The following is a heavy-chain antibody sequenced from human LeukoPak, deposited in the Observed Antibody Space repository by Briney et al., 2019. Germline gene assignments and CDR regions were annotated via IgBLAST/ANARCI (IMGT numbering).Heavy chain of an antibody. CDR1: GGSISTYY. J-gene: IGHJ2*01. CDR2: IYYSGNT. CDR3: ARRMTTVVSTYWYFDL. D-gene: IGHD4-23*01. V-gene: IGHV4-59*08. Sequence: SETLSLTCTVSGGSISTYYWSWIRQPPWKGLEWIGYIYYSGNTNYNPSLKSRVTISVDTSKNQFSLKLSSVTAADTAVYYCARRMTTVVSTYWYFDLWGRGTLVTVSS.